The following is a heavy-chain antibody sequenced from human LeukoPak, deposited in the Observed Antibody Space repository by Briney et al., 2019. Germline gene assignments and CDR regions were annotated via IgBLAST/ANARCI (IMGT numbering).Heavy chain of an antibody. CDR2: IYTSGST. D-gene: IGHD4-17*01. CDR1: GGSISSGSYY. CDR3: ATRNDYGEDY. J-gene: IGHJ4*02. V-gene: IGHV4-61*02. Sequence: SETLSLTCTVSGGSISSGSYYWSWIRQPAGKGLEWIGRIYTSGSTNYNPSLKSRVTISVDTSKNQFSLKLSSVTAADTAVYYCATRNDYGEDYWGQGTLVTVSS.